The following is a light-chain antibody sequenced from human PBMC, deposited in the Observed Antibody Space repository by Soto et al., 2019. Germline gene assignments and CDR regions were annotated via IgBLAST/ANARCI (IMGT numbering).Light chain of an antibody. CDR1: QYISND. V-gene: IGKV1-6*01. CDR2: AAS. J-gene: IGKJ1*01. CDR3: LQDYDYPRT. Sequence: AIQMTQSPSSLSASVGDRVTITCRASQYISNDLGWYQQKPGKAPKLLIYAASSLQSGVPARFSGSGSGTDFTLTISSLQPEDFATYYCLQDYDYPRTFGQGTKVEIK.